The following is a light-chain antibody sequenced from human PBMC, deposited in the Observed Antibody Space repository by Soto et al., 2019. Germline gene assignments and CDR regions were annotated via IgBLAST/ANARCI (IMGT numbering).Light chain of an antibody. CDR1: ESVSDNY. J-gene: IGKJ2*01. Sequence: EIVLTQSPGTLSLSPGERATLSCRASESVSDNYLAWYQQRSGQAPRLVIYGASSRASAVPDRFSGSGSGTEFTLTISSLQSEDFAIYYCQHFNIWPYTFGQGTKVDIK. CDR2: GAS. CDR3: QHFNIWPYT. V-gene: IGKV3-20*01.